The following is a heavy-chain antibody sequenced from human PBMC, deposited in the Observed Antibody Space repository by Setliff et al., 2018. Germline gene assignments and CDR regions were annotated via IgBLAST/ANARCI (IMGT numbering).Heavy chain of an antibody. CDR1: GGTFSSNG. Sequence: SVKVSCKASGGTFSSNGISWVRQAPGQGLEWVGGTIPMFGTTNYARKFQGRVTIITDESTSTAYMQLSSLGSEDTAVYYCVREGVDSRSSTDYRYYMDVWGKGTTVTVSS. J-gene: IGHJ6*03. CDR3: VREGVDSRSSTDYRYYMDV. V-gene: IGHV1-69*05. D-gene: IGHD3-22*01. CDR2: TIPMFGTT.